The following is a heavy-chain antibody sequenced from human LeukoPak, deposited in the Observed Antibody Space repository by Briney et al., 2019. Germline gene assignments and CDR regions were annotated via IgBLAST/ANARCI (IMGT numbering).Heavy chain of an antibody. CDR3: ARQPSDRITGTEGGQFDY. D-gene: IGHD1-14*01. CDR1: GGSISSYY. J-gene: IGHJ4*02. CDR2: IYYSGST. Sequence: SETLSLTCTVSGGSISSYYWSWIRQPPGKGLEWIGSIYYSGSTYYNPSLKSRVTISVDTSKNQFSLTLSSVTAADTAVYYCARQPSDRITGTEGGQFDYWGQGTLVTVSS. V-gene: IGHV4-59*05.